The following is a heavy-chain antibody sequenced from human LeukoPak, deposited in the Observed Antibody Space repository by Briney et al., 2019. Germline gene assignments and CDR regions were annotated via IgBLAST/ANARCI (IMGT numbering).Heavy chain of an antibody. Sequence: ASVKVSCKASGYTFTGYYMHWVRQAPGQGLEWMGWINPNSGGTNYAQKFQGRVTMTRDTSISTAYMELSRLRSDDTAVYYCARPLRVGATTSHWFDPWGQGTLVTVSS. J-gene: IGHJ5*02. CDR2: INPNSGGT. CDR1: GYTFTGYY. D-gene: IGHD1-26*01. CDR3: ARPLRVGATTSHWFDP. V-gene: IGHV1-2*02.